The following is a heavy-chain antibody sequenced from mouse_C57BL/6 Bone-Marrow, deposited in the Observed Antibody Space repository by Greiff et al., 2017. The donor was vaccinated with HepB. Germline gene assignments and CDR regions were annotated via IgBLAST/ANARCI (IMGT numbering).Heavy chain of an antibody. J-gene: IGHJ4*01. Sequence: VMLVESGPGLVAPSQRLSITCTVSGFSLTSYGVDWVRQSPGKGLEWLGVIWGVGSTNYNSALKSRLSISKDNSKSQVFLKMNSLQTEDTAMYYCATYDDDGAMDYWGQGTSVTVSS. V-gene: IGHV2-6*01. CDR1: GFSLTSYG. CDR3: ATYDDDGAMDY. D-gene: IGHD2-4*01. CDR2: IWGVGST.